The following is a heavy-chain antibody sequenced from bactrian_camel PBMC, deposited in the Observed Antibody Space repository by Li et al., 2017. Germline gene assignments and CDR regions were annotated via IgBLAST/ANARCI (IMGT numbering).Heavy chain of an antibody. CDR1: RGTYVGSC. V-gene: IGHV3S55*01. Sequence: HVQLVESGGGSVQAGGSLTLSCVVSRGTYVGSCMGWIRQTPGKEREGVATISAAGGSGYGSSVKGRFTISRDTAKNTLLLQMNSLKPEDTAMYYCASKVRSDCDSAPFDYWGQGTQVTVS. CDR2: ISAAGGS. D-gene: IGHD2*01. J-gene: IGHJ4*01. CDR3: ASKVRSDCDSAPFDY.